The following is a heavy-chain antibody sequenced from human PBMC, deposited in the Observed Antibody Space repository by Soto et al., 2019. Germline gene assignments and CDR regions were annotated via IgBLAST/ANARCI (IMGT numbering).Heavy chain of an antibody. D-gene: IGHD2-15*01. V-gene: IGHV3-7*05. J-gene: IGHJ3*02. CDR3: ARPQFSAVVGAFDI. Sequence: EVQLVESGGGLVQPGGPLRLSCAAPGFPFSSYWMSWVRQAPGKGLEWVANIKQDGSEKYYVDSVKGRFTIARANAKNSLYLQMNSLRAEDTAVYYCARPQFSAVVGAFDIWGQGTMVTVSS. CDR2: IKQDGSEK. CDR1: GFPFSSYW.